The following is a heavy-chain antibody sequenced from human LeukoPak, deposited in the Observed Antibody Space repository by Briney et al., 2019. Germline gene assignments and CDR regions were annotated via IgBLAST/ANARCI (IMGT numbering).Heavy chain of an antibody. V-gene: IGHV5-51*01. CDR1: GSRFTSYW. Sequence: GASLQISCKGSGSRFTSYWIGWVRQLPGKGLEWMEIIYPGDSDTRYSPSFQGQVTISADKSISTAYLQWSSLKASDTAMYYCARLGSGYYYDAFDIWGQGTMVTVSS. CDR3: ARLGSGYYYDAFDI. D-gene: IGHD3-22*01. CDR2: IYPGDSDT. J-gene: IGHJ3*02.